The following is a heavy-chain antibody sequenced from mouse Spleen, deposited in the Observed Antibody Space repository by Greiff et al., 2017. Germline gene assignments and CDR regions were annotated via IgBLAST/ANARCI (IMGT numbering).Heavy chain of an antibody. CDR1: GFTFSDYG. J-gene: IGHJ3*01. V-gene: IGHV5-17*01. CDR2: ISSDSNTI. Sequence: EVQGVESGGGLVKPGGSLKLSCEASGFTFSDYGMHWVRQAPEKGLEWVAYISSDSNTIYYVDTVKGRFTISRDNAKNTLFLQMTSLRSEDTAMYYCARGGWFVYWGQGTLVTVSA. CDR3: ARGGWFVY.